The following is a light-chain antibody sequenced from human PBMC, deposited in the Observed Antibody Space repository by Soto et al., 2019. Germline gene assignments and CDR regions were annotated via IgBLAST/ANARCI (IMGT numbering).Light chain of an antibody. V-gene: IGKV1-5*03. CDR2: KAS. J-gene: IGKJ1*01. CDR1: QTMSSW. CDR3: QQYMSYA. Sequence: DIQMTQSPSTLSASVGDRVPITCRASQTMSSWLAWYQQKPGKAPKLLIYKASTLKSGVPSRFSGSGSGTEFTLTISSLQPDDFATYYCQQYMSYAFGQGTKV.